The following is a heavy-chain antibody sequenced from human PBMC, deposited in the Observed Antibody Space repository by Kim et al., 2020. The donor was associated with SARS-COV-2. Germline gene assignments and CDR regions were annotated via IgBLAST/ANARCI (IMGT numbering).Heavy chain of an antibody. CDR3: AILRRTWYVQY. V-gene: IGHV4-61*08. Sequence: SETLSLTCSVSGDSVSSHDYFCSWIRQPPGKGLEWIGYMHNSGRTSYNPSLKSRVSVSVDTSRNQFSLQLSSVTDADTAMYYCAILRRTWYVQYWGQGALTTAS. CDR1: GDSVSSHDYF. J-gene: IGHJ4*02. CDR2: MHNSGRT. D-gene: IGHD6-13*01.